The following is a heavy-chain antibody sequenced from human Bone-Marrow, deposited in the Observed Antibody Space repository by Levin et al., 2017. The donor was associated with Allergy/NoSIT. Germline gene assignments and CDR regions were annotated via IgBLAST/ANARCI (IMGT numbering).Heavy chain of an antibody. V-gene: IGHV4-4*02. J-gene: IGHJ4*02. D-gene: IGHD2-21*01. CDR1: GGSITRGDW. CDR3: ARIPRWRYYYFDS. Sequence: SQTLSLTCFVSGGSITRGDWWSWVRQTPGKGLEWIGEVGYSGSTNYNPSLQSRATLSIDTSTSQFSLKLTSVTAADTAVYYCARIPRWRYYYFDSWGPGSVVTVSS. CDR2: VGYSGST.